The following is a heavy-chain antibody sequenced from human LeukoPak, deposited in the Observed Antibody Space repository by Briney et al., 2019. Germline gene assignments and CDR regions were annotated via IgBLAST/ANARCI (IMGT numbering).Heavy chain of an antibody. D-gene: IGHD4-17*01. V-gene: IGHV3-53*01. CDR1: GFTVSSNY. Sequence: PGGSLRLSCAASGFTVSSNYMSWVRQAPGKGLEWVSVIYSGGSTYYADSVKGRFTISRDNSKNTLYLQMNSLRAEDTAVYYCARDSRAHGDYVSYWGQGTLVTVSS. CDR2: IYSGGST. CDR3: ARDSRAHGDYVSY. J-gene: IGHJ4*02.